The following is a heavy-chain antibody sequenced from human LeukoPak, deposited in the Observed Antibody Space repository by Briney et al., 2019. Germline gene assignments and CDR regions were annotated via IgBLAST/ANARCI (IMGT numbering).Heavy chain of an antibody. J-gene: IGHJ6*02. V-gene: IGHV3-74*01. D-gene: IGHD3-9*01. CDR3: ARGAPATYYDILTGHRAYYYYYGMDV. CDR2: IKTDGSTI. CDR1: GFIFSNYW. Sequence: GGSLRLSCAASGFIFSNYWMHWVRQAPGKGLVWVSRIKTDGSTITYADSVKGRFTISRDNAMNTLYLQMDSLGAEDTAVYYCARGAPATYYDILTGHRAYYYYYGMDVWGQGTTVTVSS.